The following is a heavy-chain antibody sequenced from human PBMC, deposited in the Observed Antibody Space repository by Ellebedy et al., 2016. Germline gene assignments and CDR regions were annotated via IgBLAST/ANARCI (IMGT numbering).Heavy chain of an antibody. CDR3: AALTGGGYGKYYFDY. D-gene: IGHD1-26*01. J-gene: IGHJ4*02. Sequence: GESLKISCAASGFTFSSYWMGWVRQAPGQGLEWVANIKNDESEKYFVDSVKGRFTISRDNAKNSVYLQMDSLRAEDTAVYYCAALTGGGYGKYYFDYWGQGTLVTVSS. CDR2: IKNDESEK. CDR1: GFTFSSYW. V-gene: IGHV3-7*01.